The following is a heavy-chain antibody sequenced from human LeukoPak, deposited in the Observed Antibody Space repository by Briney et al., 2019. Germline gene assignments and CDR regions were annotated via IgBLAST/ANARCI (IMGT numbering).Heavy chain of an antibody. D-gene: IGHD6-6*01. Sequence: GGSLRLSCAASGFTFSSYWMHWVRQAPGKGLVWVSVINNDGSGTNYADSVKGRSTISRDNAKNTLYLQMTSLGAEDTAVYYCATFHSSSSNFDYWGQGTLVTVSS. J-gene: IGHJ4*02. V-gene: IGHV3-74*01. CDR1: GFTFSSYW. CDR2: INNDGSGT. CDR3: ATFHSSSSNFDY.